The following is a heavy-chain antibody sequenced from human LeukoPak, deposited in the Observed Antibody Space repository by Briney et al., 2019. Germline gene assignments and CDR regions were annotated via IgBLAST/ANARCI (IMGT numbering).Heavy chain of an antibody. Sequence: GGSLRLSCVASGFTFSSYAMSWVRQAPGKGLEWVSTISGSGGTTYHADSVKGRFTISRDNSKNTLYVQMNSLRTEDTAIYYCAKRLSSGSYFAAFDYWGQGTLVTVSS. J-gene: IGHJ4*02. CDR1: GFTFSSYA. D-gene: IGHD1-26*01. CDR2: ISGSGGTT. CDR3: AKRLSSGSYFAAFDY. V-gene: IGHV3-23*01.